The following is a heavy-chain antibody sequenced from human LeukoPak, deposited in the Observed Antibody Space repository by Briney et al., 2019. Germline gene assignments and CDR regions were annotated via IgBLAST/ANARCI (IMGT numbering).Heavy chain of an antibody. CDR1: GFTFSSYE. V-gene: IGHV3-48*03. J-gene: IGHJ3*02. Sequence: GGSLRLSCAASGFTFSSYEMNWVRQAPGKGLESVSYISSSGSTIYYADSVKGRFTISRDNAKNSLYLQMNSLRAEDTAVYYCAGYYDTSGSHAFDIWGQGTMVTVSS. CDR2: ISSSGSTI. D-gene: IGHD3-22*01. CDR3: AGYYDTSGSHAFDI.